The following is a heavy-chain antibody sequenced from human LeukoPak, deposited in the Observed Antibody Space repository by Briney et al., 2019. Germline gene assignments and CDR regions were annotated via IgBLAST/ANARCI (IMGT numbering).Heavy chain of an antibody. CDR2: INAYNGNT. CDR3: ARRQGTTLSFDY. J-gene: IGHJ4*02. D-gene: IGHD1-1*01. V-gene: IGHV1-18*01. CDR1: GYTFNSYG. Sequence: ASENLSCKASGYTFNSYGYSWVRQAPGQGLEWMGWINAYNGNTNYAQKLQGRVTMTTETSTSTAYMELRSLRSDDTAVYYCARRQGTTLSFDYWGQGTLVTVSS.